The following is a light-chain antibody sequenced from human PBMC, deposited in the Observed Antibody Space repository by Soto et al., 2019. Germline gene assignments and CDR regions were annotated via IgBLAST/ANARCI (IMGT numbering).Light chain of an antibody. V-gene: IGLV2-14*03. CDR1: SSDVGRYNY. J-gene: IGLJ2*01. CDR3: SSYTTSGTLS. Sequence: QSALTQPASVSGSPGQSITISCTGTSSDVGRYNYVSWYQQHPGKAPKLMIYDVSNRPSGVSNRFSGSKSGDTASLTISGLQAEDEADYYCSSYTTSGTLSFGGGTK. CDR2: DVS.